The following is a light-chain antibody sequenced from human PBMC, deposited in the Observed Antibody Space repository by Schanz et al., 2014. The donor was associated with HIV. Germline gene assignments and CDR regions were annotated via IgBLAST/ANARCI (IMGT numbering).Light chain of an antibody. V-gene: IGLV2-14*03. CDR2: DVN. J-gene: IGLJ2*01. CDR3: CSYTGSGTLV. CDR1: SSDVGVSNY. Sequence: QSALTQPASVSGSPGQSITISCTGTSSDVGVSNYVSWYQQHPGKAPKLMIYDVNNRPSGVSNRFSGSKSGNTASLTISGLQAEDEADYYCCSYTGSGTLVFSGGTKLTVL.